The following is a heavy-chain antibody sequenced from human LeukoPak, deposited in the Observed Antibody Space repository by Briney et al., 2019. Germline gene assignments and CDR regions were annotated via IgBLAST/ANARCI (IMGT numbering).Heavy chain of an antibody. D-gene: IGHD4-17*01. CDR2: ISGSGGTT. J-gene: IGHJ4*02. CDR1: GFTFSSYV. Sequence: GGSLRLSCAASGFTFSSYVMSWVRQAPGKGLDWVSVISGSGGTTYYADSVKGRFTISRDNSKNTLYLQMDSLRAEDTAIYYCAKDSSTTVTTKGGPRRSFDYWGLGTLVTVSS. CDR3: AKDSSTTVTTKGGPRRSFDY. V-gene: IGHV3-23*01.